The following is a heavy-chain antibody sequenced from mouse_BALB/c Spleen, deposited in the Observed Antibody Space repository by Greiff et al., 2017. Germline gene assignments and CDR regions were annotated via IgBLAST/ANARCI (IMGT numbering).Heavy chain of an antibody. CDR1: GYTFTDYE. D-gene: IGHD1-1*01. V-gene: IGHV1-15*01. J-gene: IGHJ2*01. CDR2: IDPETGGT. Sequence: VQLQQSGAELVRPGASVTLSCKASGYTFTDYEMHWVKQTPVHGLEWIGAIDPETGGTAYNQKFKGKATLTADKSSSTAYMELRSLTSEDSAVYYCARDYGSSYDRFDYWGQGTTLTVSS. CDR3: ARDYGSSYDRFDY.